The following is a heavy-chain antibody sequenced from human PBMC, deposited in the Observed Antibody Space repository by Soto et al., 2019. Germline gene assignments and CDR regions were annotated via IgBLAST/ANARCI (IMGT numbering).Heavy chain of an antibody. V-gene: IGHV1-69*13. CDR1: GGTFSSYA. Sequence: SVKVSCKASGGTFSSYAISWVRQAPGQGLEWMGGIIPIFGTANYAQKFQGRVTITADESTSTAYMELSSLRSEDTAVYYCARSTETYYYDSSGYYHSDYWGQGTLVTVS. CDR2: IIPIFGTA. J-gene: IGHJ4*02. D-gene: IGHD3-22*01. CDR3: ARSTETYYYDSSGYYHSDY.